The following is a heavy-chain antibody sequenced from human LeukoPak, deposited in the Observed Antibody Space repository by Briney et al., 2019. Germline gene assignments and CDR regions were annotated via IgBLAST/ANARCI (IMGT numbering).Heavy chain of an antibody. J-gene: IGHJ3*02. D-gene: IGHD4-17*01. CDR2: IYYSGYT. V-gene: IGHV4-31*03. Sequence: PSETLSLTCTVSGASISSGGFFWSWIRQHPGKGLEWIGHIYYSGYTYYNPSLTSRLAISLDTSKTQFSLRLSSVTAADTALYYCARVLGVTTGHTFDIWGQGKMVTVSS. CDR3: ARVLGVTTGHTFDI. CDR1: GASISSGGFF.